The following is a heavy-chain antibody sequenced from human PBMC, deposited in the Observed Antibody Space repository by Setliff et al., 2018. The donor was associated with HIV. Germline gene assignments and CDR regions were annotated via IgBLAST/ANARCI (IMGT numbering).Heavy chain of an antibody. CDR2: IIPIFGTA. CDR3: ARDFSGQQLVGGWFDP. CDR1: GGTFSGYV. J-gene: IGHJ5*02. Sequence: GASVKVSCKASGGTFSGYVISWVRQAPGQGLEWMGGIIPIFGTANYAQKFQGRVTITADESTSTVYMELSSLRSDDTAVYYCARDFSGQQLVGGWFDPWGQGTLVTVSS. D-gene: IGHD6-13*01. V-gene: IGHV1-69*13.